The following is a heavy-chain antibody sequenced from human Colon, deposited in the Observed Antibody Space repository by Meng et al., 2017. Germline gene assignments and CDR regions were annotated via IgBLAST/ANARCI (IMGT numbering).Heavy chain of an antibody. D-gene: IGHD3-22*01. CDR3: ARDFHSTMTVFDS. CDR1: GGSITNDNW. Sequence: LRNPGPSLVKPSGTLSLTCAVSGGSITNDNWWSWVRQPPGKGLEWIGEIFHAGNTNYNPSLKSRVTMSLDKSKNQFSLTLTSVTAADTAVYYCARDFHSTMTVFDSWGQGTLVTVSS. V-gene: IGHV4-4*02. CDR2: IFHAGNT. J-gene: IGHJ4*02.